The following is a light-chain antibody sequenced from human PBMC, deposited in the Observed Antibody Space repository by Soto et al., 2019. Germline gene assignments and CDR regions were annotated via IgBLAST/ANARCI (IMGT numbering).Light chain of an antibody. CDR2: XAS. J-gene: IGKJ1*01. V-gene: IGKV1-5*03. Sequence: DVHMTQSPSTLSASVGYRFTITCRASQNINEYLAWYQQKPGKAPKLLXYXASSLESEVPSRLSDSGSGTEFTLTISSLQPDDSATYYCQHHDSYSPSWPFGQGTKVDIK. CDR3: QHHDSYSPSWP. CDR1: QNINEY.